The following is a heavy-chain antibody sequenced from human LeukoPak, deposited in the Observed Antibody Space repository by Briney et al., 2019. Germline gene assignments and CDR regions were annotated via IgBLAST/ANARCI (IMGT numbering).Heavy chain of an antibody. J-gene: IGHJ6*03. V-gene: IGHV3-64*01. CDR3: ARGDGSSSGYYYYYMDV. CDR2: ISSNGGST. Sequence: GGSLRLSCAASGFTFSSYWMHWVRQAPGKGLEYVSAISSNGGSTYYANSVKGRFTISRDNSKNTLYLQMGSLRAEDTAVYYCARGDGSSSGYYYYYMDVWGKGTTVTVSS. D-gene: IGHD6-6*01. CDR1: GFTFSSYW.